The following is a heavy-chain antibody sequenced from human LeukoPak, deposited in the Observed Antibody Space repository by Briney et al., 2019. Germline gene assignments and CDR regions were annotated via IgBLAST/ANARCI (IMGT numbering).Heavy chain of an antibody. D-gene: IGHD3-10*01. CDR2: TSGSGGST. V-gene: IGHV3-23*01. CDR3: AAVRGVMSYFDY. J-gene: IGHJ4*02. Sequence: GGSLRLSCAASGFTFSSYAMSWVRQAPGKGLEWVSATSGSGGSTYYADSVKGRFTISRDNSKNTLYLQMNSLRAEDTAVYYCAAVRGVMSYFDYWGQGTLVTVSS. CDR1: GFTFSSYA.